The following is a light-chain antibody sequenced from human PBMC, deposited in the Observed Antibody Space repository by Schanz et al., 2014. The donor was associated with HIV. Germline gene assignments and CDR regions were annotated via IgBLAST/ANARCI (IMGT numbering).Light chain of an antibody. Sequence: QSVLTQPPSVSGAPGQWVTVSCSGGSSNIGAGYDVHWYQQLPGTAPKLLIYGDNNRPSGVPDRFSGSTSGTSASLVISGLQSEDEADYYCAAWDDSLNGWVFGGGTKVTVL. J-gene: IGLJ3*02. V-gene: IGLV1-40*01. CDR3: AAWDDSLNGWV. CDR1: SSNIGAGYD. CDR2: GDN.